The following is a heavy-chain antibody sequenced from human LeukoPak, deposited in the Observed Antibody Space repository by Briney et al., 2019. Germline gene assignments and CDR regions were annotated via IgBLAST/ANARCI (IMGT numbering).Heavy chain of an antibody. D-gene: IGHD3-9*01. V-gene: IGHV5-51*01. CDR1: GYSFTSYW. CDR2: FYPGDSDT. Sequence: GESLKISRKGSGYSFTSYWIGWVRQMPGKGLEWLGIFYPGDSDTRYSPSFQGQVTISADKSISTAYLQWSSLKASDTAVYYCAGHSANYDILTGYYLPPYFDYRGQGTLVTVSS. CDR3: AGHSANYDILTGYYLPPYFDY. J-gene: IGHJ4*02.